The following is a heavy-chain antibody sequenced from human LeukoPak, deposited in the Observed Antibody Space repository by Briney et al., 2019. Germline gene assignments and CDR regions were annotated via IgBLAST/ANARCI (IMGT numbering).Heavy chain of an antibody. CDR1: GYSFTGYY. CDR2: INPKTGGS. V-gene: IGHV1-2*06. D-gene: IGHD2-15*01. CDR3: ATLVSRINY. Sequence: ASVKVSCKTSGYSFTGYYMHWLRQAPGQGLEWLGRINPKTGGSNYAQKFQGRVTMTSDTSTTTAYMEVSRLNSDDTAVYLCATLVSRINYWGQGTLVTVSS. J-gene: IGHJ4*02.